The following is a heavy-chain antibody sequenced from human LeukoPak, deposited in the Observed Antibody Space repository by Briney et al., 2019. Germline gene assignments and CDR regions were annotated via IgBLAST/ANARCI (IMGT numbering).Heavy chain of an antibody. CDR3: APLELDAFDI. Sequence: PGGSLRLSCAASGFTLSVYWMHWVRQIPGKGLVWVARINGDGSIKNYADSVKGRFTISRDNGKNTLSLQMSSLRAEDTAVYYCAPLELDAFDIWGQGTMVTVSS. J-gene: IGHJ3*02. D-gene: IGHD3-3*01. CDR1: GFTLSVYW. CDR2: INGDGSIK. V-gene: IGHV3-74*01.